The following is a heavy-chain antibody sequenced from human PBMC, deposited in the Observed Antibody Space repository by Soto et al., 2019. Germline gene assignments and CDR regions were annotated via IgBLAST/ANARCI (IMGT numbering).Heavy chain of an antibody. J-gene: IGHJ5*02. V-gene: IGHV4-4*02. CDR1: GGTIRSPDW. CDR3: ARGRGRYSSGWSWFDP. D-gene: IGHD6-19*01. Sequence: SETLSLTCGVSGGTIRSPDWWTWVRQPPGKGLEWIGEIFQSGSTNYTPSLESRVTISVDKSKNQFSLTLTSVTAADTAVYFCARGRGRYSSGWSWFDPWGQGILVTVS. CDR2: IFQSGST.